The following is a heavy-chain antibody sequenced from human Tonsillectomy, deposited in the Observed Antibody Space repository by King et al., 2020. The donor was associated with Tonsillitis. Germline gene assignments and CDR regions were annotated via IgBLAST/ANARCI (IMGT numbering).Heavy chain of an antibody. D-gene: IGHD2-2*01. CDR3: AKDPEYQLLSSRFDP. J-gene: IGHJ5*02. Sequence: VQLVESGGGVVQPGRSLRLSCAASGFTFRSYGMHWVRQAPGKGLEWVAVISYDGSYKYYADSVKGRFTISRDNSRNTLYLQMNSLRAEDTAVYFCAKDPEYQLLSSRFDPWGQGTLVTVSS. CDR2: ISYDGSYK. CDR1: GFTFRSYG. V-gene: IGHV3-30*18.